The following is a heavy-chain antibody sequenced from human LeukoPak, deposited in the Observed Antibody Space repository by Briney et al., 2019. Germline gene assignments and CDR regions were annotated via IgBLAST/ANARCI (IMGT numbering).Heavy chain of an antibody. J-gene: IGHJ4*02. V-gene: IGHV1-2*02. CDR1: GYTFTGYY. Sequence: ASVKVSYKASGYTFTGYYMHWVRQAPGQGLEWMGWINPNSGGTNYAQKFQGRVTMTRDTSISTAYMELSRLRSDDTAVYYCARDPAGTTPKAFDYWGQGTLVTVSS. CDR2: INPNSGGT. D-gene: IGHD1-1*01. CDR3: ARDPAGTTPKAFDY.